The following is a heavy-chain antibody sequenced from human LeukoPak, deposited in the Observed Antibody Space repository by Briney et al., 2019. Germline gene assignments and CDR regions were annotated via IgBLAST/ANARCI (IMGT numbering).Heavy chain of an antibody. CDR3: ARGEDGYSYGTFDY. J-gene: IGHJ4*02. Sequence: PGGSLRLSCAASGFTFDDYGMSWVRQAPGKGLEWVSGINWNGGSTGYADSVKGRFTISRDNAKNSLYLQMNSLRAEDTAVYYCARGEDGYSYGTFDYWGQGTLVTVSS. CDR1: GFTFDDYG. D-gene: IGHD5-18*01. V-gene: IGHV3-20*04. CDR2: INWNGGST.